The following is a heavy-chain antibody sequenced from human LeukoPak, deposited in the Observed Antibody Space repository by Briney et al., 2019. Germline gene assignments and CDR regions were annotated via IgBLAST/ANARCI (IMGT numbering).Heavy chain of an antibody. D-gene: IGHD6-13*01. V-gene: IGHV3-23*01. J-gene: IGHJ4*02. CDR1: GFTFSSYA. CDR2: ISGSGGST. Sequence: GGSLRLSCAASGFTFSSYAMSWVRQAPGKGLEWVSAISGSGGSTYYADSVKGRFTISRDNSKNTLYLQMNSLRAEDTAVYYCAIKGGYSSNWYLSYFDYWGQGTLVTVSS. CDR3: AIKGGYSSNWYLSYFDY.